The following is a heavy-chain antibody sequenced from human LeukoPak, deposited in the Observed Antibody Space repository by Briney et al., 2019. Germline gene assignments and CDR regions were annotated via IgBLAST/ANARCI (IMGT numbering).Heavy chain of an antibody. CDR1: GFTFSSYW. Sequence: PGGSLRLSCAASGFTFSSYWMHWVRQAPGKGLVWVSRINSDGSSTNYADSVKGRFTISRDNAKDTLYLQMNSLRAEDTAVYYCARGGRYSYASFDYWGQGTLVTVSS. J-gene: IGHJ4*02. CDR2: INSDGSST. CDR3: ARGGRYSYASFDY. D-gene: IGHD5-18*01. V-gene: IGHV3-74*01.